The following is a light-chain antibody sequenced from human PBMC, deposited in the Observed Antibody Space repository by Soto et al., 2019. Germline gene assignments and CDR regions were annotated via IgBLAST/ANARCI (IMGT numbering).Light chain of an antibody. CDR1: QSVSVY. CDR2: DAS. J-gene: IGKJ4*01. Sequence: EIVLTQSPATLSVSPGERATLCCRASQSVSVYLDWYQQKSGQAPRLLIFDASKRATGIPDRFSGSGSGTDFTLTISSLEPEDFAVYYCQQRSNLITFGGGTKVDIK. CDR3: QQRSNLIT. V-gene: IGKV3-11*01.